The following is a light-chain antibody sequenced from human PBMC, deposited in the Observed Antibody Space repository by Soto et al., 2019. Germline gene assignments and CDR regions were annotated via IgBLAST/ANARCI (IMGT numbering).Light chain of an antibody. CDR3: QQYLITPPT. CDR1: QSLLYNSNNRNY. J-gene: IGKJ1*01. V-gene: IGKV4-1*01. CDR2: WAS. Sequence: DIVMSQSPDSLAVSLGERATIDCKSSQSLLYNSNNRNYLAWYQQKPGQPPKLLIHWASTRESGVPDRFSGSGCGTDFTLTISSLQAEDVALYYCQQYLITPPTFGQGTKVEIK.